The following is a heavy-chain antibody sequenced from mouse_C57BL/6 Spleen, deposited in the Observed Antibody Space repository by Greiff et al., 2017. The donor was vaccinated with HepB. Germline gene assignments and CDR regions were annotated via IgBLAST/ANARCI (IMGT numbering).Heavy chain of an antibody. CDR2: IWRGGST. J-gene: IGHJ1*03. D-gene: IGHD1-1*01. CDR1: GFSLTSYG. CDR3: ANNYYGSNWYFDV. Sequence: VKLVESGPGLVQPSQSLSITCTVSGFSLTSYGVHWVRQSPGKGLEWLGVIWRGGSTDYNAAFMSRLSITKDNSKSQVFFKMNSLQADDTAIYYCANNYYGSNWYFDVWGTGTTVTVSS. V-gene: IGHV2-5*01.